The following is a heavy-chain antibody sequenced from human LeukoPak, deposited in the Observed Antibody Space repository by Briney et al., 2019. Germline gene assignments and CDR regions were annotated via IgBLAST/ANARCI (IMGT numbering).Heavy chain of an antibody. J-gene: IGHJ6*03. D-gene: IGHD2-2*03. CDR1: GYTFTSYD. CDR3: ARWGNGYCSSTSCPFYYYYYMDV. Sequence: ASVKVSCKASGYTFTSYDIIWVRQATGQGLEWMGWMNPNSGNTGYAQKFQGRVTITRNTSISTAYMELSSLRSEDTAVYYCARWGNGYCSSTSCPFYYYYYMDVWGKGTTVTVSS. CDR2: MNPNSGNT. V-gene: IGHV1-8*03.